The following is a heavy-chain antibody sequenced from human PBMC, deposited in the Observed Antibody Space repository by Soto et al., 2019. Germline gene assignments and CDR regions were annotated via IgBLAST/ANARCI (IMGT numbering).Heavy chain of an antibody. CDR2: YDGSNK. V-gene: IGHV3-30-3*01. Sequence: YDGSNKYYADSVKGRFTISRDNSKNTLYLQMNSLRAEDTAVYYCARAWVAGTQLAAFDIWGQGTMVTVSS. CDR3: ARAWVAGTQLAAFDI. D-gene: IGHD6-19*01. J-gene: IGHJ3*02.